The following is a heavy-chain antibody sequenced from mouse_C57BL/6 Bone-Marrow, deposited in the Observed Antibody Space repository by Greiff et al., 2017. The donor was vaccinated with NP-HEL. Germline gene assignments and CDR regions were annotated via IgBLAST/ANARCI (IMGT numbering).Heavy chain of an antibody. V-gene: IGHV5-9-1*02. Sequence: DVHLVESGEGLVKPGGSLKLSCAASGFTFSSYAMSWVRQTPEKRLEWVAYISSGGDYIYYADTVKGRFTISRDNARNTLYLQMSSLKSEDTAMYYCTKFITTVVTFDVWGTGTTVTVSS. CDR1: GFTFSSYA. D-gene: IGHD1-1*01. CDR2: ISSGGDYI. J-gene: IGHJ1*03. CDR3: TKFITTVVTFDV.